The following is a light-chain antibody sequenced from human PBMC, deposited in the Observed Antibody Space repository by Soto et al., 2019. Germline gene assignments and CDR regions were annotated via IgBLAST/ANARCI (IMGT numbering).Light chain of an antibody. CDR1: QSVSSNY. CDR2: GAS. CDR3: QQRSNWPPT. J-gene: IGKJ5*01. V-gene: IGKV3D-20*02. Sequence: IQVTQSPCSLSSSPGERATLSCRSSQSVSSNYLAWYQEQPGQAPRLLIDGASSRATGIPDRFSGSWSGTDFTLTISRLEPEDVTVYSCQQRSNWPPTFGQGTRLEIK.